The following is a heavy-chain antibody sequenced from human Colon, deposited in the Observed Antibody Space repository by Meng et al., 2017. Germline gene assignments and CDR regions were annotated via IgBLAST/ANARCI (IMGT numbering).Heavy chain of an antibody. V-gene: IGHV4-59*01. Sequence: SETLSLTCTVSGGSISSYYWSWIRQPPGKGLEWIGYIYYSGSTNYNPSLKSRVTISVDTSKNPFSLKLSSVTDADTAVYYCARVARYDSSGFFFNYWGQGTLVTVSS. CDR3: ARVARYDSSGFFFNY. CDR1: GGSISSYY. J-gene: IGHJ4*02. CDR2: IYYSGST. D-gene: IGHD3-22*01.